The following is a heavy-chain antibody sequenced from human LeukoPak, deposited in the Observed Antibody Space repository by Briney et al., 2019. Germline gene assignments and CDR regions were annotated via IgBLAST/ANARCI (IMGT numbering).Heavy chain of an antibody. CDR2: ISAYNGNT. CDR3: ARDPRLAYCGGDCYSWFDP. CDR1: GYTFTSYG. D-gene: IGHD2-21*02. Sequence: ASVKVSCKASGYTFTSYGISWVRQAPGQGLEWMGWISAYNGNTNYAQELQGRVTMTTDTSTSTAYMELRSLRSDDTAVYYCARDPRLAYCGGDCYSWFDPWGQGTLVTVSS. J-gene: IGHJ5*02. V-gene: IGHV1-18*04.